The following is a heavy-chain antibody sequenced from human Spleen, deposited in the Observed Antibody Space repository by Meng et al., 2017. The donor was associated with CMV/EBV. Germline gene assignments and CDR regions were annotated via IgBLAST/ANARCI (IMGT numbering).Heavy chain of an antibody. CDR1: GYTFTGYL. CDR2: INPYTGGT. J-gene: IGHJ4*02. Sequence: SCKTSGYTFTGYLMHWVRQTPGQGLEWMGWINPYTGGTNYAQKFQGRVTMTRDTSISTAYMELTRLESDDTAVYYCARAPYNWKDNFWGQGTLVTVSS. D-gene: IGHD1-1*01. CDR3: ARAPYNWKDNF. V-gene: IGHV1-2*02.